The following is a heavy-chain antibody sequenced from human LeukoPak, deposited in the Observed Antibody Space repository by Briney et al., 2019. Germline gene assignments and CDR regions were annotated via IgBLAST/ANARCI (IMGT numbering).Heavy chain of an antibody. D-gene: IGHD1-26*01. CDR2: ISYDGSNK. V-gene: IGHV3-30*04. Sequence: PGRSLRLSCAASGFTFSSYAMHWVRQAPGKGLEWVAVISYDGSNKYYADSVKGRFTISRDNSKNTLYLQMNSLRAEDTAVYYCARVFEVGAIGSDYWGQGTLVTVSS. CDR3: ARVFEVGAIGSDY. CDR1: GFTFSSYA. J-gene: IGHJ4*02.